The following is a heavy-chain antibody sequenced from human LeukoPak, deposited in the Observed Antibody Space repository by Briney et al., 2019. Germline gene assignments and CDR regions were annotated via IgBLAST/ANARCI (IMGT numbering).Heavy chain of an antibody. J-gene: IGHJ4*02. CDR1: GFTFSSYS. Sequence: GGSLRLSCAASGFTFSSYSMNWVRQAPGKGLEWVSSISSSSSYIYYADSVKGRFTISRDNAKNSLYLQMNSLRAADTAVYYCARVGELRYFDNWGQGTLVTVSS. CDR3: ARVGELRYFDN. V-gene: IGHV3-21*04. CDR2: ISSSSSYI. D-gene: IGHD3-9*01.